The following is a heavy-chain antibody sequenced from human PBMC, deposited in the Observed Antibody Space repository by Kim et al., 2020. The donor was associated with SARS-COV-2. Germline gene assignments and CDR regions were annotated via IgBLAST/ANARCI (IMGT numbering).Heavy chain of an antibody. CDR3: ARDEAGTLGY. J-gene: IGHJ4*02. Sequence: SETLSLTCTVSGGSISSSSYYWGWIRQPPGKGLEWIGSIYYSGSTYYNPSLKSRVTISVDTSKNQFSLKLSSVTAADTAVYYCARDEAGTLGYWGQGTLVTVSS. CDR2: IYYSGST. CDR1: GGSISSSSYY. D-gene: IGHD6-13*01. V-gene: IGHV4-39*07.